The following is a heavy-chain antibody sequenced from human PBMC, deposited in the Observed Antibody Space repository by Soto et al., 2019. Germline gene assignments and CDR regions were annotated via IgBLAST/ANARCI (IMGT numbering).Heavy chain of an antibody. CDR3: VKGHSESYYYFDY. D-gene: IGHD1-26*01. CDR1: GFTFSFCA. Sequence: EVQLLESGGGLVQPGGSLRLSCAASGFTFSFCAMSWVRQAPGKGLKWVSSIRGSGGDTYYADSVRGRFTISRDNSKNILYLQMNSLRVGDTAVYYCVKGHSESYYYFDYWGQGTLVTVSS. CDR2: IRGSGGDT. V-gene: IGHV3-23*01. J-gene: IGHJ4*02.